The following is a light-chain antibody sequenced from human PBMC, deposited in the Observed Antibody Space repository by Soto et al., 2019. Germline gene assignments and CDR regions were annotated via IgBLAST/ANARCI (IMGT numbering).Light chain of an antibody. CDR2: GAS. CDR1: QSVSNNY. CDR3: QQRSNWPPLT. V-gene: IGKV3-11*01. Sequence: EIVLTQSPGTLSLSPGERATLSCRAIQSVSNNYLAWYQQKPGQAPRLLIYGASNRATGIPARFSGSGSGTDFTLTISSLEPEDFAVYYCQQRSNWPPLTFGGGTKVDIK. J-gene: IGKJ4*01.